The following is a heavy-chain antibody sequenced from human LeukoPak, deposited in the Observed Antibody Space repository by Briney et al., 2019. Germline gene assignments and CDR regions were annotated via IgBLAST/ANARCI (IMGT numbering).Heavy chain of an antibody. J-gene: IGHJ3*02. CDR3: ARGRYFDWLSHDAFDI. CDR1: GGTFSSYA. D-gene: IGHD3-9*01. Sequence: ASVKVSCKASGGTFSSYAISWVRQAPGQGLEWMGGIIPIFGTANYAQKFQGRVTITADKSTSTAYMELSSLRSEDTAVYYCARGRYFDWLSHDAFDIWGQGTMVTVSS. V-gene: IGHV1-69*06. CDR2: IIPIFGTA.